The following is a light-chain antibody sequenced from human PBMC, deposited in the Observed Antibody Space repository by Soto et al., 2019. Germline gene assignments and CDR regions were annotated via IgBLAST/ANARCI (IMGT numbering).Light chain of an antibody. CDR3: QQYNNWPPYT. CDR2: GAS. J-gene: IGKJ2*01. Sequence: ETMMTQSPGTLSVSPGERATLSCRASQSVRSNLAWYQQKPGQAPRLLIYGASTRATGIPARFSGSGSGTEFNLTISSLQSEDFAVYYCQQYNNWPPYTFGQGTNLEIK. V-gene: IGKV3-15*01. CDR1: QSVRSN.